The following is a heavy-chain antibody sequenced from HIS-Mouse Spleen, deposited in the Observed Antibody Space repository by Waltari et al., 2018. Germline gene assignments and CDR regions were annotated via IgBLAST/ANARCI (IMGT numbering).Heavy chain of an antibody. CDR1: GGSFSGYY. J-gene: IGHJ4*02. D-gene: IGHD6-6*01. CDR3: AIISIAFDY. CDR2: INHSGST. Sequence: QVQLQQWGAGLLKPSETLSLTCAVYGGSFSGYYWSWIRQPPGKGLELSGEINHSGSTNYNPSLKSRVTIAVDTSKNQFSLKLSSVTAADTAVYYCAIISIAFDYWGQGTLVTVSS. V-gene: IGHV4-34*01.